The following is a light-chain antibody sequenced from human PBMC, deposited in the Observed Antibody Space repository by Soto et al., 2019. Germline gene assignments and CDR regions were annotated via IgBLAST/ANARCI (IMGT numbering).Light chain of an antibody. Sequence: DIQMTQSPSSLSASVGDRVTITCRASQSISSYLNWYQHKPGKAPKLLIYAASTLQSGVPSRFSGSGSGTEFTLTISSLQTEDFATYYCQQLTFFGGGTRWIS. V-gene: IGKV1-9*01. CDR3: QQLTF. CDR1: QSISSY. CDR2: AAS. J-gene: IGKJ4*01.